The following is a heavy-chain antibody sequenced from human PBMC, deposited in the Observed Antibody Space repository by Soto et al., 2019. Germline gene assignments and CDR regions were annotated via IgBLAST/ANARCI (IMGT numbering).Heavy chain of an antibody. CDR2: ISGTGGST. D-gene: IGHD1-20*01. J-gene: IGHJ3*01. V-gene: IGHV3-23*01. Sequence: EVQLLESGGDLVQPGGSLRLSCAASGFAFSIAAMTWVRQAPGKGLEWVSTISGTGGSTFYADSVRGRFTLSRDNSKNALFLQMNSLRAEDTAIYYCAKDRMSYNSVWDPFDVWGQGTMVTVSS. CDR3: AKDRMSYNSVWDPFDV. CDR1: GFAFSIAA.